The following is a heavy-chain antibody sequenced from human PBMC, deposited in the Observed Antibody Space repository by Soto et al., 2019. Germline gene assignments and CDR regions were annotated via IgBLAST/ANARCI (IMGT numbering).Heavy chain of an antibody. CDR2: IDPSDSYT. J-gene: IGHJ6*02. Sequence: GESLKISCKGSGYSLTSYWISWVRQMPGKGLEWMGRIDPSDSYTNYRPSFQGHVTISADKSISTAYLQWSSLKASDTAMYYSARHTISGNYYYYGMDVWGQGTKVTVS. V-gene: IGHV5-10-1*01. D-gene: IGHD5-12*01. CDR3: ARHTISGNYYYYGMDV. CDR1: GYSLTSYW.